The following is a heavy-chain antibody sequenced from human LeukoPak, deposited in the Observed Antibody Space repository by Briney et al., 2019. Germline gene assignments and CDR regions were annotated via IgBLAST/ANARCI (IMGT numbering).Heavy chain of an antibody. V-gene: IGHV1-69*13. Sequence: SVKVSCKASGGTFSSYGISWVRQAPGQGLEWMGGIIPIFGTANYAQKFQGRVTITADESTSTAYMELSSLRSEDTAVYYCARGLLSSGFIDYWGQGTLVTVSS. CDR3: ARGLLSSGFIDY. J-gene: IGHJ4*02. CDR1: GGTFSSYG. D-gene: IGHD6-19*01. CDR2: IIPIFGTA.